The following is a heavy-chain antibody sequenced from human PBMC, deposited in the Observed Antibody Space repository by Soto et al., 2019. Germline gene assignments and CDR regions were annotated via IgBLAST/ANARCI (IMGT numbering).Heavy chain of an antibody. J-gene: IGHJ4*02. Sequence: PSETLSLTCSVSGGSIFGYYWSWIRQPPGKGLEWIGYVYYTGSTTYNPSLKSRVTMSVDTSKNQFSLKLNSVTAADTAMYYCARKVQPRSLQFGFWGQGALVTVSS. CDR2: VYYTGST. CDR1: GGSIFGYY. CDR3: ARKVQPRSLQFGF. V-gene: IGHV4-59*01. D-gene: IGHD2-2*01.